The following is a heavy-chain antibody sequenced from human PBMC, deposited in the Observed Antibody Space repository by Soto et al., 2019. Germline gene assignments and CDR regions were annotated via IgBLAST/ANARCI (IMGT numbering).Heavy chain of an antibody. Sequence: ASVKVSCKVSGYTLTELSMHWVRQAPGEGLEWMGGFDPEDGETIYAQKFQGRVTMTEDTSTDTVYMEVSSLRSEDTAVYYCATVSGGIYGVSLSHYYYMDVWGKGTTVTVSS. CDR2: FDPEDGET. CDR1: GYTLTELS. CDR3: ATVSGGIYGVSLSHYYYMDV. V-gene: IGHV1-24*01. J-gene: IGHJ6*03. D-gene: IGHD2-8*01.